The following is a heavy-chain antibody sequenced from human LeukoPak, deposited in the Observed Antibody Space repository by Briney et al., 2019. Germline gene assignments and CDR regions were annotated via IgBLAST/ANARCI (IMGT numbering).Heavy chain of an antibody. CDR2: ISSSTGTI. D-gene: IGHD3-22*01. J-gene: IGHJ4*02. V-gene: IGHV3-48*02. CDR1: GFTISRYS. CDR3: ARYYYDSSGSGEFDY. Sequence: SGGSLRLSCAASGFTISRYSMNWVRQAPGKGLEWVSYISSSTGTIYYADSVKGRFTISRDNAKNSLYLQVNRLRDEDTAVYYCARYYYDSSGSGEFDYWGQGTLVTVSS.